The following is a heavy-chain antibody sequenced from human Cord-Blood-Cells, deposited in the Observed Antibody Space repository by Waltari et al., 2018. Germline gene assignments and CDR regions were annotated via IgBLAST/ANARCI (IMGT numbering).Heavy chain of an antibody. CDR3: ARVVISSSWFDY. D-gene: IGHD6-13*01. CDR2: IDHSGST. CDR1: GGPLSSGGYS. J-gene: IGHJ4*02. V-gene: IGHV4-30-2*01. Sequence: QLQLQEFGSGLVKPSQTLSLTCAVSGGPLSSGGYSWSWLRQPPGKGLGWIGYIDHSGSTYYNPSLKSRVTISVDRPKNQFSLKLSSVTAADTAVYYCARVVISSSWFDYWGQGTLVTVSS.